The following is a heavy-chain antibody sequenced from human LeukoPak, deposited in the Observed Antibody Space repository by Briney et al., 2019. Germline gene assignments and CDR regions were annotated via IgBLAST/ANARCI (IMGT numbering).Heavy chain of an antibody. V-gene: IGHV3-23*01. J-gene: IGHJ1*01. CDR3: AKGHGDWIPSKSVQN. D-gene: IGHD4-17*01. Sequence: GGSLRLSCAASGFAFSNYAMKWVRQAPGKGLEWVAALSAKGERIYYADSVKGRFTISRDNSQNTLSLQMNSLRVEDTAVYFCAKGHGDWIPSKSVQNWGQGTLVTVSS. CDR2: LSAKGERI. CDR1: GFAFSNYA.